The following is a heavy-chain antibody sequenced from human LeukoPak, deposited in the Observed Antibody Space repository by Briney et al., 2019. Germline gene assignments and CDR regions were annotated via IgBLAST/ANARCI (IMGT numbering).Heavy chain of an antibody. CDR1: GGTFSRYA. D-gene: IGHD3-10*01. CDR3: ARAVWFGELIYYYYYMDV. Sequence: ASVKVSCKASGGTFSRYAMSWVRQAPGQGLEWMGGIIPIFGTASFAQKFQGRVTITADESTGTAYMELSSLRSEDTAVYYCARAVWFGELIYYYYYMDVWGKGTTVTVSS. J-gene: IGHJ6*03. CDR2: IIPIFGTA. V-gene: IGHV1-69*13.